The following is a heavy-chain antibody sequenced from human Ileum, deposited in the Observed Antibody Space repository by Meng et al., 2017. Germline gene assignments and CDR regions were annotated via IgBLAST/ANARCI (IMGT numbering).Heavy chain of an antibody. J-gene: IGHJ4*02. Sequence: GGSLRLSCAASGFTFNEHAMHWVRQTPGKGLEWVSGIGWNSDGIGYVDFVKGRFTISRDNAKNTLFLQINSLRVDDTALYYCVRDSTDNYGRRNFDYWGQGTLVTVSS. CDR3: VRDSTDNYGRRNFDY. V-gene: IGHV3-9*01. CDR2: IGWNSDGI. D-gene: IGHD3-16*01. CDR1: GFTFNEHA.